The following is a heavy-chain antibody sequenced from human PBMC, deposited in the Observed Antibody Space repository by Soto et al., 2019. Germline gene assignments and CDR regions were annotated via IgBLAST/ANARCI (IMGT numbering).Heavy chain of an antibody. Sequence: TLYLTCTVSGCSISRGGYYWSWIRQHPGKGLEWIGYIYYSGSTYYNPSLKSRVTISVDTSKNQFSLKLSSVTAADTAVYYCARIPVSQLFLDYWGQGTLVTVSS. V-gene: IGHV4-31*03. D-gene: IGHD3-10*01. CDR2: IYYSGST. CDR1: GCSISRGGYY. CDR3: ARIPVSQLFLDY. J-gene: IGHJ4*02.